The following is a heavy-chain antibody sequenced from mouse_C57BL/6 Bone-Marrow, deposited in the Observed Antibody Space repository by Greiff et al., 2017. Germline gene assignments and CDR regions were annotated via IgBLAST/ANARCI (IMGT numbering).Heavy chain of an antibody. CDR1: GYTFTDYE. D-gene: IGHD4-1*01. J-gene: IGHJ3*01. CDR2: LDPETGGT. Sequence: QVQLQQSGAELVRPGASVTLSCKASGYTFTDYEMPWVKQTPVHGLEWIGALDPETGGTAYNQKFKGKAILTVDKSSSTAYMELRSLTSEDSAVYSCADWEANWDLAWFAYGGRGTLVTVSA. V-gene: IGHV1-15*01. CDR3: ADWEANWDLAWFAY.